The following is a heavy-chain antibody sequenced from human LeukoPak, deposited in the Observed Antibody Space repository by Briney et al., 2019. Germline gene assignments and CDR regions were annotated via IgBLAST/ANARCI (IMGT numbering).Heavy chain of an antibody. CDR3: AKGYGDKGDYFDY. CDR1: GFTFSSYG. D-gene: IGHD4-17*01. CDR2: IQYDGSNK. Sequence: GGSLRLSCAASGFTFSSYGMHWVRQAPGKGLEWVAFIQYDGSNKYYADSVKGRFTISRDNSKNTLYLQMNSLRAEDTAVYYCAKGYGDKGDYFDYWGQGTLVTVSS. J-gene: IGHJ4*02. V-gene: IGHV3-30*02.